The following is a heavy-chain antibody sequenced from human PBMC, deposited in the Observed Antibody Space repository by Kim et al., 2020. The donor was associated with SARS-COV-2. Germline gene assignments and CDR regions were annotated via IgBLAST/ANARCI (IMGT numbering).Heavy chain of an antibody. CDR2: IIPLFGTA. D-gene: IGHD3-10*01. CDR3: AMHYGSGSYYTRDIDY. CDR1: GGTFSRSA. J-gene: IGHJ4*02. Sequence: SVKVSCKASGGTFSRSAISWVRQAPGQGLEWMGGIIPLFGTANYAQKFQGRVTITADESTTTAYMELSSLRSEDMAVFYCAMHYGSGSYYTRDIDYWGQ. V-gene: IGHV1-69*13.